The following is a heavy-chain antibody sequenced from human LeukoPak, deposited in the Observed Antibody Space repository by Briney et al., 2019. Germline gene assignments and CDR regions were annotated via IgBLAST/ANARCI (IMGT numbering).Heavy chain of an antibody. V-gene: IGHV1-2*02. Sequence: GASVKLSCKASGYTFTGYYMHWVRHAPGQGLEWMGWINPNSGGTNYAQKFQGRVTMTRDTSISTAYMELSRLRSDDTAVYYCARVIMVRGVTPTLYNWGQGNLVTVSS. CDR1: GYTFTGYY. D-gene: IGHD3-10*01. J-gene: IGHJ4*02. CDR2: INPNSGGT. CDR3: ARVIMVRGVTPTLYN.